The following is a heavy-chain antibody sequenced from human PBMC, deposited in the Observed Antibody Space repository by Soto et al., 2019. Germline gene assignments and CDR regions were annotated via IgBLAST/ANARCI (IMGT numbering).Heavy chain of an antibody. CDR1: GGIFTNNA. J-gene: IGHJ6*02. V-gene: IGHV1-69*01. Sequence: QVQVVQSGAEVKKPGSSVKVSCKVSGGIFTNNAISWVRQAPGQGLEWLGGVIPLFDTAYYAQIFRGRLRIASDGVTTTAYMEMSGLTSADTAVYFCETGGHNDGYNFYHGMDVWGQGTTVTVS. CDR2: VIPLFDTA. D-gene: IGHD3-16*01. CDR3: ETGGHNDGYNFYHGMDV.